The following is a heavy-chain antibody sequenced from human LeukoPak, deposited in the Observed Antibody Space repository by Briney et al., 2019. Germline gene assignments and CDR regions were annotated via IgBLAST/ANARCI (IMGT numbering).Heavy chain of an antibody. CDR1: GFTFSDYY. D-gene: IGHD4-11*01. CDR3: ARDRWGNTVTYRGQYNWFDP. Sequence: PGGSLRLSCAASGFTFSDYYMSWIRQAPGKGLEWVSYISSSSSYTNYADSVKGRFTISRDNAKNSLYLQMNSLRAEDTAVYYCARDRWGNTVTYRGQYNWFDPWGQGTLVTVSS. CDR2: ISSSSSYT. V-gene: IGHV3-11*06. J-gene: IGHJ5*02.